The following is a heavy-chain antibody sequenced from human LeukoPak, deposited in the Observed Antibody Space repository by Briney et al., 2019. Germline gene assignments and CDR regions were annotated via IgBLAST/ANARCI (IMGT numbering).Heavy chain of an antibody. CDR2: INHRGST. Sequence: PSETLSLTCAVYGGSFSGYYWSWIRQPPGKGLEWIGEINHRGSTNYNPSLKSRVTISVDTSKNQFSLKLSSVTAADTAVYYCASRLRRRYDYWGQGTLVTVSS. CDR3: ASRLRRRYDY. D-gene: IGHD4-17*01. CDR1: GGSFSGYY. V-gene: IGHV4-34*01. J-gene: IGHJ4*02.